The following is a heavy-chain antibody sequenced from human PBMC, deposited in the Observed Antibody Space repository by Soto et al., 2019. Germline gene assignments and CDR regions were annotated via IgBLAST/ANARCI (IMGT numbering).Heavy chain of an antibody. Sequence: EVQLVESGGGLVQPGGSLRLSCAASGFTFRRYRMHWVRQASGKGLVWVSRINGDGSSTSYADSVKGRFTVSRDNAKNTLYLQMISLRVEDTAVYYCVSLVERSGIAFDIWGQGTMVTVSS. D-gene: IGHD6-6*01. CDR1: GFTFRRYR. V-gene: IGHV3-74*01. CDR3: VSLVERSGIAFDI. J-gene: IGHJ3*02. CDR2: INGDGSST.